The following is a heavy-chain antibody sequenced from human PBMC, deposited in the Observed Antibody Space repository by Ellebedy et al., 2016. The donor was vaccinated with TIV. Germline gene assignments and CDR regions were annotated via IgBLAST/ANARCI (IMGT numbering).Heavy chain of an antibody. CDR2: ISAYNGNT. CDR3: ARDLRSIAARDDY. J-gene: IGHJ4*02. Sequence: GGSLRLSCKGSGYSFTSYWIGWVRQAPGQGLEWMGWISAYNGNTNYAQKLQGRVTMTTDTSTSTAHMELRSLRSDDTAVYYCARDLRSIAARDDYWGQGTLVTVSS. V-gene: IGHV1-18*04. D-gene: IGHD6-6*01. CDR1: GYSFTSYW.